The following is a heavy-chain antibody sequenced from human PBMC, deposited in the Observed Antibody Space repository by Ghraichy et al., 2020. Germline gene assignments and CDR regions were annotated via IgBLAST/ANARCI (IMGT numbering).Heavy chain of an antibody. CDR3: ARLVPGLGGFDY. CDR1: GFSLSTSGMC. CDR2: IDWDDDK. V-gene: IGHV2-70*11. Sequence: SGPTLVKPTQTLTLTCTFSGFSLSTSGMCVNWIRQPPGKALEWLARIDWDDDKYYSTSLKTRLTISKDTSKNQVVLTMTNMNPVDTATFFCARLVPGLGGFDYWGQGTLVTVSS. J-gene: IGHJ4*02. D-gene: IGHD3-16*01.